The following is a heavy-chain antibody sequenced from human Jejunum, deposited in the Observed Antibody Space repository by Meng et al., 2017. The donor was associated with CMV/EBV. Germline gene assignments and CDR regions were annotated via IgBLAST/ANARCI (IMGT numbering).Heavy chain of an antibody. J-gene: IGHJ5*02. Sequence: SGFTFSVYSMTWVRQTPGRGLEWVANIKQDGTETDYLDSVKGRFTISRDNAKNSVHLRIQNLRAEDTAVYYCARENDYGEPNLDLWGQGTLVTVSS. CDR3: ARENDYGEPNLDL. CDR1: GFTFSVYS. D-gene: IGHD4-17*01. CDR2: IKQDGTET. V-gene: IGHV3-7*01.